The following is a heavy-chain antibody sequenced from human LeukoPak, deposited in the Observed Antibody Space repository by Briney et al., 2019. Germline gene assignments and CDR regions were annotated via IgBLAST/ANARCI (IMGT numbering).Heavy chain of an antibody. D-gene: IGHD2-2*01. V-gene: IGHV3-30-3*01. CDR2: ISYDGSNK. CDR3: ARYDCSSTSCSSNYYGMDV. CDR1: GFTFSSYA. J-gene: IGHJ6*02. Sequence: PGGSLRLSCAASGFTFSSYAMHWVRQAPGKGLEWVAVISYDGSNKYYADSVEGRFTISRDNSKNTLYLQMNSLRAEDTAVYYCARYDCSSTSCSSNYYGMDVWAKGPRSPSP.